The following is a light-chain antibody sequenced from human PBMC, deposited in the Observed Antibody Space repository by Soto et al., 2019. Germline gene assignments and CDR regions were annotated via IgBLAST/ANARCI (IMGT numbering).Light chain of an antibody. V-gene: IGKV1-39*01. CDR2: DAS. CDR3: QQSFSAPRT. CDR1: QSIGRY. Sequence: DIQMTQSPSSLSASVGDRVTVTCRASQSIGRYLKWYQQKPGKAPKPLIYDASSLQTGVPSRFSGNESGTEFTLTINSLQPEDFATYYCQQSFSAPRTFGQGTKLEIK. J-gene: IGKJ2*01.